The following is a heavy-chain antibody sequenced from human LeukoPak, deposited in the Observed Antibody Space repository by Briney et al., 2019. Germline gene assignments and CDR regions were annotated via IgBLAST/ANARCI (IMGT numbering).Heavy chain of an antibody. CDR1: GGSISSSSYY. J-gene: IGHJ4*02. V-gene: IGHV4-61*02. D-gene: IGHD6-13*01. CDR3: ARGRGSSWYYFDY. CDR2: IYTSGNT. Sequence: SETLSLTCTVSGGSISSSSYYWSWVRQPAGKGLEWIGRIYTSGNTNYNPSLKGRVTMTVDTSKNQFSLNLSSVTAADTAVYYCARGRGSSWYYFDYWGQGTLVTVSS.